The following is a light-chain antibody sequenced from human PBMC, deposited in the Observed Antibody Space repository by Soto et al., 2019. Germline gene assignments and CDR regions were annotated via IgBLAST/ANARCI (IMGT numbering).Light chain of an antibody. Sequence: DIQMTQSPSSLSASVGDRVTVTCRASQGISSYFAWYQQKPGKVPKLLIYAASTLQPGVPSRFSGSGSGTDFTLTISSLQPEDVATYYCQKYDSAASLTFGGGTKVEIK. CDR3: QKYDSAASLT. CDR2: AAS. J-gene: IGKJ4*02. CDR1: QGISSY. V-gene: IGKV1-27*01.